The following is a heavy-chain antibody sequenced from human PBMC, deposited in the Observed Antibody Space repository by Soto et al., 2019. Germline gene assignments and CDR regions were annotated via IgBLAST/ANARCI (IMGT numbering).Heavy chain of an antibody. D-gene: IGHD6-6*01. Sequence: QVQLVQSGAEVKKPGASVKVSCKASGYTCTSYDINWVRQATGQGLEWMGWMNPNSGNTGYAQKFQGRVTMTRNTSISTAYMELSSLRSEDTAVYYCASSSIAARQRWFDPWGQGTLVTVSS. CDR1: GYTCTSYD. CDR3: ASSSIAARQRWFDP. V-gene: IGHV1-8*01. J-gene: IGHJ5*02. CDR2: MNPNSGNT.